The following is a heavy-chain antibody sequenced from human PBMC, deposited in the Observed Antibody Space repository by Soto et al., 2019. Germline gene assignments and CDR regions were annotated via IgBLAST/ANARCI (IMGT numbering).Heavy chain of an antibody. D-gene: IGHD6-19*01. CDR3: AGHGGQWLNWFDP. J-gene: IGHJ5*02. V-gene: IGHV3-48*01. CDR2: ISSSSSTI. CDR1: GFTFSSYD. Sequence: EVQLVESGGGLVQPGGSLRLSCAASGFTFSSYDMNWVRQAPGKGLEWVSYISSSSSTIYYADSVKGRFTISRDNAKNSLYPQMNSLRAEDTAVYYCAGHGGQWLNWFDPWGQGILVTVSS.